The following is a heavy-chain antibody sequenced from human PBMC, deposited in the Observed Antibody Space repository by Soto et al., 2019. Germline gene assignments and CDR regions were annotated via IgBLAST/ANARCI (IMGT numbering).Heavy chain of an antibody. V-gene: IGHV1-46*01. Sequence: GASVKVSCKASGYTFTSYYMHWVRQAPGQGLEWMGIINPSGGSTSYAQKFQGRVTMTRDTSTSTVYMELSSLRSEDTAVYYCARWGGKTTVTTTGYYYYGMDVWGQGTTVTVSS. D-gene: IGHD4-17*01. CDR3: ARWGGKTTVTTTGYYYYGMDV. CDR2: INPSGGST. CDR1: GYTFTSYY. J-gene: IGHJ6*02.